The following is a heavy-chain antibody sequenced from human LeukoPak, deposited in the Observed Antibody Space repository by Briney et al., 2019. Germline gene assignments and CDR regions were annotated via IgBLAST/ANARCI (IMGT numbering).Heavy chain of an antibody. CDR3: ARMYYLFSMDV. Sequence: GGSLRLSCAASGFTFSSYGMNWVRQAPGKGLEWVSYISSSGSTRYYADSVKGRFTISRDNAKNSLYLQMNSLRAEDTAVYYCARMYYLFSMDVWGKGTTVTISS. D-gene: IGHD3-10*01. CDR1: GFTFSSYG. CDR2: ISSSGSTR. V-gene: IGHV3-48*03. J-gene: IGHJ6*03.